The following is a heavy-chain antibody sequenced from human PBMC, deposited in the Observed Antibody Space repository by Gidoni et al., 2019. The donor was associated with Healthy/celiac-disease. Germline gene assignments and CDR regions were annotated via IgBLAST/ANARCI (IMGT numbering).Heavy chain of an antibody. CDR2: IYPGDSDT. CDR3: ARPGAYYYDSSGYDWYFDL. V-gene: IGHV5-51*01. Sequence: GLEWMGIIYPGDSDTRYSPSFQGQVTISADKSISTAYLQWSSLKASDTAMYYCARPGAYYYDSSGYDWYFDLWGRGTLVTVSS. D-gene: IGHD3-22*01. J-gene: IGHJ2*01.